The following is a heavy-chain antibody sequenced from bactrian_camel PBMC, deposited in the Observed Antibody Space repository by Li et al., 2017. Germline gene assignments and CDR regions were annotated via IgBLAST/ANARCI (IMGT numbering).Heavy chain of an antibody. J-gene: IGHJ4*01. D-gene: IGHD7*01. CDR2: ITHDGGQA. Sequence: VQLVESGGGSVQPGGSLRLSCAASGFAFSRSDMSWVRQAPGKGLEWVAAITHDGGQAYYADSMKGRFTISRDNAKSALYLQLNDLKTEGTAMHYCAKSVATWGQGTQVTVS. CDR1: GFAFSRSD. V-gene: IGHV3S1*01. CDR3: AKSVAT.